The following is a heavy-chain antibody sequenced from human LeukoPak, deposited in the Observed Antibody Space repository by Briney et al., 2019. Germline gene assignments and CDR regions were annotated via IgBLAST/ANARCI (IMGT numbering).Heavy chain of an antibody. V-gene: IGHV1-69*13. D-gene: IGHD6-25*01. CDR3: ARDQGIAAAFDY. J-gene: IGHJ4*02. CDR1: GGTFSSYA. Sequence: ASVKVSCKASGGTFSSYAISWVRQAPGQGLEWMGGIIPIFGTANYTQKFQGRVTITADESTSTAYMELSSLRSEDTAVYYCARDQGIAAAFDYWGQAAQVTDSS. CDR2: IIPIFGTA.